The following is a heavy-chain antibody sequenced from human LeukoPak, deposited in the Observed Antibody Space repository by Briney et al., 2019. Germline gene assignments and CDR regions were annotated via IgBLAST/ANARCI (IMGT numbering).Heavy chain of an antibody. CDR2: ISGSGGST. Sequence: GGSLRLSCAASGFTFSSYAMSWVRQAPGKGREWVSAISGSGGSTYYADSGKGRFTIARDNSKNTLYLQMNSLRAEDTAVYYCAKAVTMVRGVIIMAHYYYGMGVWGQGTTVTVSS. CDR3: AKAVTMVRGVIIMAHYYYGMGV. D-gene: IGHD3-10*01. J-gene: IGHJ6*02. CDR1: GFTFSSYA. V-gene: IGHV3-23*01.